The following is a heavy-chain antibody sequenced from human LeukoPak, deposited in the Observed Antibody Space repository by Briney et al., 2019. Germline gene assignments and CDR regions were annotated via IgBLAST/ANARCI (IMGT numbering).Heavy chain of an antibody. CDR2: IQYDGSNK. Sequence: GGSLRLSCAASGFSFITYGMHWVRQAPGKGLEWVAFIQYDGSNKYYVDSVKGRFTISIDNSKNTLYLQMNSLTAEDTAVYYCAKDAKIVVVGTAFDVWGQGTMVTVSS. D-gene: IGHD3-22*01. J-gene: IGHJ3*01. CDR1: GFSFITYG. CDR3: AKDAKIVVVGTAFDV. V-gene: IGHV3-30*02.